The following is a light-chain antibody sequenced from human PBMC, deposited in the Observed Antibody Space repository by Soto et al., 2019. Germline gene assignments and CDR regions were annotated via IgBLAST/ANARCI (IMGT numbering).Light chain of an antibody. CDR2: DAS. J-gene: IGKJ4*01. V-gene: IGKV1-5*01. CDR1: HSISSW. CDR3: QQFNNYPVT. Sequence: DIQMTQSPATRSASVGDRVTITCRASHSISSWLAWYQQKPGKAPKLLIYDASSLESGVPSRFSGSGSGTEFTLTISSLQPEDFATYYCQQFNNYPVTFAGGTKVDIK.